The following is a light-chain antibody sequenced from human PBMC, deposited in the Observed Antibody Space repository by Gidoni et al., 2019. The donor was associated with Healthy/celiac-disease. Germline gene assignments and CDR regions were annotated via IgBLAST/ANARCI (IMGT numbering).Light chain of an antibody. CDR1: QSVSSY. V-gene: IGKV3-11*01. CDR3: QQRSNWTPYT. J-gene: IGKJ2*01. Sequence: EIVLTQSPATLSLSPGERATLSCRASQSVSSYLAWYQQKPGQAPRLLIYDASNRATGIPARFSGSGSGKDFTLNISSREPEDFAVYYCQQRSNWTPYTFGQGTKLEIK. CDR2: DAS.